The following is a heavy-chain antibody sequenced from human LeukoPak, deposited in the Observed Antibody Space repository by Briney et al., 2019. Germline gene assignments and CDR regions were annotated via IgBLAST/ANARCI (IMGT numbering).Heavy chain of an antibody. V-gene: IGHV4-59*08. CDR3: AKMGNPAAVTTDY. J-gene: IGHJ4*02. Sequence: SETLSLTCTVSGGSMRSYYWSWIRQPPGKGLEWIGYIYYSGSTNYNPSLKSRVTISIDTSKNQFSLKLSSVTAADTAIYYCAKMGNPAAVTTDYWGQGTLVTVSS. D-gene: IGHD4-17*01. CDR1: GGSMRSYY. CDR2: IYYSGST.